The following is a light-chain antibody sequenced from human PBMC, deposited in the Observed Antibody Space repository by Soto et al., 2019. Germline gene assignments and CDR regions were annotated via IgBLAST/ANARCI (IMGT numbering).Light chain of an antibody. CDR2: DVS. CDR3: SSYTSSSTPYV. Sequence: QSVLTQPASVSGSPGQSITISCTGTSSDVGGYNYVSWYQQHPGKAPKLMIYDVSNRPSGVSNRFSGSKSGNTASLTISGLQAEDEANYSCSSYTSSSTPYVFGPGTKVTVL. CDR1: SSDVGGYNY. V-gene: IGLV2-14*01. J-gene: IGLJ1*01.